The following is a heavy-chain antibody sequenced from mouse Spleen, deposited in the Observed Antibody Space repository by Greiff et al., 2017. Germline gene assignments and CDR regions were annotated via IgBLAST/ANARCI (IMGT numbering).Heavy chain of an antibody. V-gene: IGHV1-5*01. CDR1: GYTFTSYW. Sequence: EVQLQESGTVLARPGASVKMSCKTSGYTFTSYWMHWVKQRPGQGLEWIGAIYPGNSDTSYNQKFKGKAKLTAVTSASTAYMELSSLTNEDSAVYYCTREGEFTTVVAHFDYWGQGTTLTVSS. J-gene: IGHJ2*01. CDR2: IYPGNSDT. D-gene: IGHD1-1*01. CDR3: TREGEFTTVVAHFDY.